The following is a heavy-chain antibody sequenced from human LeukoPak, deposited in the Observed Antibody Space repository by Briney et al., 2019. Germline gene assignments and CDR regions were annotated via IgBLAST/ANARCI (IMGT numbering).Heavy chain of an antibody. D-gene: IGHD1-26*01. CDR2: TSPDEGFK. CDR3: ARGGSYLSAFDI. V-gene: IGHV3-30*04. CDR1: GFTFANYV. J-gene: IGHJ3*02. Sequence: GGSLRLSCAASGFTFANYVTHWVRQAPGKGLEWVAVTSPDEGFKFYGDSVKGRFTISRDNSKNTLYLQMNSLRAEDTAVYYCARGGSYLSAFDIWGQGTMVTVSS.